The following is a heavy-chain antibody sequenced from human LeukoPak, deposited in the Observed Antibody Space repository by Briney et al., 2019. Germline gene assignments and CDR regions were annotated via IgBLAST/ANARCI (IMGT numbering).Heavy chain of an antibody. CDR2: ITSSSSGL. CDR1: EFTFSSYS. CDR3: ARDRGRVFDY. D-gene: IGHD3-16*01. Sequence: TGGSLRLSCAASEFTFSSYSMNWARQAPGKGLEWVSYITSSSSGLWYTDSVKGRFTISRDNAKNSLYLQMSSLRDEDTAVYYCARDRGRVFDYWGQGTLVTVSS. V-gene: IGHV3-48*02. J-gene: IGHJ4*02.